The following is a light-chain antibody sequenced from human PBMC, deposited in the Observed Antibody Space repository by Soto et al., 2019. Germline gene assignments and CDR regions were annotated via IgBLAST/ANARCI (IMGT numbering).Light chain of an antibody. CDR3: LQHNTYPYT. Sequence: DVQMAQSPSAMSASVGDRVTIACRASQDISRFVARFQHKPGRAPERLIYETSNLQPGVPSRFSGSGSGTEFTLAISGLQPEDFATYYCLQHNTYPYTFGQGTKLEIK. V-gene: IGKV1-17*03. CDR2: ETS. J-gene: IGKJ2*01. CDR1: QDISRF.